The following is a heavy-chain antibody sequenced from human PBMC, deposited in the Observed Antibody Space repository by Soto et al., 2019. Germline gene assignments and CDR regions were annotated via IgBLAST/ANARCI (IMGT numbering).Heavy chain of an antibody. D-gene: IGHD3-10*01. J-gene: IGHJ6*02. CDR3: ARDRAGYYGMDV. CDR2: ISSSSSYI. V-gene: IGHV3-21*01. CDR1: GFTFSSYS. Sequence: GWSLRLSCAASGFTFSSYSMNWVRQAPGKGLEWVSSISSSSSYIYYADSVKGRFTISRDNAKNSLYLQMNSMRAEDTAVYYCARDRAGYYGMDVWGQGTTVTVSS.